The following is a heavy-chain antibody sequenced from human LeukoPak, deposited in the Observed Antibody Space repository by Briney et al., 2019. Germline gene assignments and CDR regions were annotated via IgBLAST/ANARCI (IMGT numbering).Heavy chain of an antibody. CDR2: MNPNSGNT. CDR3: ATRARYNWNYEGHDY. V-gene: IGHV1-8*01. D-gene: IGHD1-7*01. Sequence: ASVKVSCKAPGYTFTSYDINWVRQATGQGLEWMGWMNPNSGNTGYAQKFQGRVTMTEDTSTDTAYMELSSLRSEDTAVYYCATRARYNWNYEGHDYWGQGTLVTVSS. CDR1: GYTFTSYD. J-gene: IGHJ4*02.